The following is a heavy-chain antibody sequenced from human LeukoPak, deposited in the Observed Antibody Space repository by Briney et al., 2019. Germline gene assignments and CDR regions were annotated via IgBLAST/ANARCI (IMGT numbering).Heavy chain of an antibody. Sequence: GSLRLSCAASGFTFSTYCMHWVRQAPGKGLEWVAVIWYDGSNKHYADSVKGRFTISRDNSKNTVYLQMNSLRDEDTAVYYCAKSYDSSGYYYYVDYWGQGTLVTVSS. D-gene: IGHD3-22*01. V-gene: IGHV3-33*06. CDR2: IWYDGSNK. CDR3: AKSYDSSGYYYYVDY. J-gene: IGHJ4*02. CDR1: GFTFSTYC.